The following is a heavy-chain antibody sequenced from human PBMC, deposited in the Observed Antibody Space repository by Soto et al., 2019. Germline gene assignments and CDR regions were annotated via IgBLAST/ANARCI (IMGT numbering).Heavy chain of an antibody. Sequence: QVQLVQSGAEVKKPGASVKVSCKASGYSFTSYGISWVRQAPGQGLEWMGWISAYNGNTNYAQKFQARVTMTTDTSTKKAYMELRSLRSDDTAVYYRPRETYHYDSSGYFGLDVWGQGTTVTVSS. CDR3: PRETYHYDSSGYFGLDV. CDR2: ISAYNGNT. CDR1: GYSFTSYG. J-gene: IGHJ6*02. D-gene: IGHD3-22*01. V-gene: IGHV1-18*01.